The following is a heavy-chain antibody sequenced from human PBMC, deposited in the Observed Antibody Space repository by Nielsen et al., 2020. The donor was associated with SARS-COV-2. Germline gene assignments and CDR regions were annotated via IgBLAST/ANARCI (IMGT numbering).Heavy chain of an antibody. V-gene: IGHV3-7*01. Sequence: GESLKISCAASGFTFSDVWMSWVRQAPGKGLEWVANIKQDGSEKYYVDSVKGRFTISRDNAKNSLYLQMNSLRAADTAVYYCARDRITMRACDYWGQGTLVTVSS. CDR1: GFTFSDVW. CDR3: ARDRITMRACDY. J-gene: IGHJ4*02. CDR2: IKQDGSEK. D-gene: IGHD3-22*01.